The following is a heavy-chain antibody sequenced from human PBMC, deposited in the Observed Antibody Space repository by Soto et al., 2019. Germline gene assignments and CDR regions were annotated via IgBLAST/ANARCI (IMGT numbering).Heavy chain of an antibody. CDR3: AKDMNDLGRIRVMAV. CDR2: ISWNSGSI. J-gene: IGHJ6*02. CDR1: GFTFDDYA. D-gene: IGHD1-1*01. Sequence: GGSLRLSCAASGFTFDDYAMHWVRQAPGKGLEWVSGISWNSGSIGYADSVKGRFTISRDNAKNSLYLQMNSLRAEDTALYYCAKDMNDLGRIRVMAVWGQGTRVTVSS. V-gene: IGHV3-9*01.